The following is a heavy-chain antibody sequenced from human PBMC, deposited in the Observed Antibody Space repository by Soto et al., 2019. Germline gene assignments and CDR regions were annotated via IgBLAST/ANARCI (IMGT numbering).Heavy chain of an antibody. CDR1: GFTFSSYS. CDR2: ISSSSSYI. V-gene: IGHV3-21*01. J-gene: IGHJ6*02. D-gene: IGHD3-3*01. CDR3: ARGITIFGVVIAGMDV. Sequence: GGSLRLSCAASGFTFSSYSMNWVRQAPGKGLEWVSSISSSSSYIYYADSVEGRFTISRDNAKNSLYLQMNSLRAEDTAVYYCARGITIFGVVIAGMDVWGQGTTVTDSS.